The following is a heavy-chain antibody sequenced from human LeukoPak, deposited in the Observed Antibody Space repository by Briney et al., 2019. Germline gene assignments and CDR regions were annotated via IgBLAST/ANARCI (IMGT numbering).Heavy chain of an antibody. J-gene: IGHJ4*02. CDR2: INHGGST. V-gene: IGHV4-34*01. Sequence: SETLSLTCAVYGESFIGYYWSWIRQPPGMGLEWIGEINHGGSTNYNPSLKSRVTISVDTSKNQFSLKLSSVTAADTAVYYCARRPGGRLGSPKDIVVVPAAMPLDYWGQGTLVTVSS. CDR1: GESFIGYY. CDR3: ARRPGGRLGSPKDIVVVPAAMPLDY. D-gene: IGHD2-2*01.